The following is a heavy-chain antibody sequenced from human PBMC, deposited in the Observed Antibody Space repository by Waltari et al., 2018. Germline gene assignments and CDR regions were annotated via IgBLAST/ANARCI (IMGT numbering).Heavy chain of an antibody. V-gene: IGHV4-59*01. J-gene: IGHJ4*02. Sequence: QVQLQESGPGLVKPSETLSLTCTVSGGSMNTYYWTWIRQPPGKGLEYIGYIYDSGATNYNPSLKSRITISIDTSINQFYLKVTSVTAADTAGYYCARGERAPSGYGTELDYWGQGTMVTVSS. D-gene: IGHD5-12*01. CDR2: IYDSGAT. CDR3: ARGERAPSGYGTELDY. CDR1: GGSMNTYY.